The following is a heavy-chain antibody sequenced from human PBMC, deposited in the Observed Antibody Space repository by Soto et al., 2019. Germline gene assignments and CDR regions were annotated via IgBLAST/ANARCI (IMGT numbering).Heavy chain of an antibody. CDR2: IDPSDSYT. Sequence: GESLKISCKGSGYSFTSYWISWVRQMPGKGLEWMGRIDPSDSYTNYSPSFQGHVTISADKSISTAYLQWSSLKASDTAMYYCARRKQDNYYYYYGMDVWGQGTTVTVSS. J-gene: IGHJ6*02. V-gene: IGHV5-10-1*01. CDR3: ARRKQDNYYYYYGMDV. CDR1: GYSFTSYW.